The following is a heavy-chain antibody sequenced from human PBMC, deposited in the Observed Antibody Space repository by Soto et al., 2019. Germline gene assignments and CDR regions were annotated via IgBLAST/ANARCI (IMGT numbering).Heavy chain of an antibody. CDR2: IYYSGST. J-gene: IGHJ4*02. CDR1: GGSISSYY. CDR3: ARGRNYGEGDWVYFDY. Sequence: SETLSLTCTVSGGSISSYYWSWIRQPPGKGLEWIGYIYYSGSTNYNPSPKSRVTISVDTSKNQFSLKLSSVTAADTAVYYCARGRNYGEGDWVYFDYWGQGTLVTVSS. V-gene: IGHV4-59*01. D-gene: IGHD3-16*01.